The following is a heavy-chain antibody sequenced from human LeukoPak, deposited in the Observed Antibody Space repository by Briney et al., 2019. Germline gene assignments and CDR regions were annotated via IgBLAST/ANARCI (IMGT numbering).Heavy chain of an antibody. V-gene: IGHV1-2*02. Sequence: ASVKVSCKASGYTFTGYYLHWVRQAPGQGLEWMGWINPNSGGTNYAQKFQGRVTMTRDTSTSTAYMELSRLRSDDTAVYYCVTRSVTTGNYFDYWGQGTLVTVSS. D-gene: IGHD4-11*01. J-gene: IGHJ4*02. CDR3: VTRSVTTGNYFDY. CDR2: INPNSGGT. CDR1: GYTFTGYY.